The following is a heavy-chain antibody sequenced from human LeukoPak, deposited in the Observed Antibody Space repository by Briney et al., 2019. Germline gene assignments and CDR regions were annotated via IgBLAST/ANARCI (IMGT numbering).Heavy chain of an antibody. CDR1: GFTFSSHS. V-gene: IGHV3-21*01. D-gene: IGHD3-16*01. Sequence: GGSLTLSCAASGFTFSSHSMDWVRQAPGKGLEWVSSITSNSRSMFYGDSVRGRFTISRENAKNSLYLQMKSLRAEDTAVYYCATFETEHYADVFDLWGRGTMVTVSS. CDR2: ITSNSRSM. CDR3: ATFETEHYADVFDL. J-gene: IGHJ3*01.